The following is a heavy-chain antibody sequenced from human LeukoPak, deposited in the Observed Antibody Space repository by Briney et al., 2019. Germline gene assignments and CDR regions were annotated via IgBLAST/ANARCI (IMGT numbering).Heavy chain of an antibody. Sequence: SETLSLTCTVSGGSISSYYWSWIRQPAGKGLEWIGRIYTSGSTNYNPSLKSRVTMSVDTSKNQFSLKLSSVTAADTAVYYCAREGYSSGWADYYYYGMDVWGQGTTVTVSS. D-gene: IGHD6-19*01. CDR2: IYTSGST. V-gene: IGHV4-4*07. J-gene: IGHJ6*02. CDR1: GGSISSYY. CDR3: AREGYSSGWADYYYYGMDV.